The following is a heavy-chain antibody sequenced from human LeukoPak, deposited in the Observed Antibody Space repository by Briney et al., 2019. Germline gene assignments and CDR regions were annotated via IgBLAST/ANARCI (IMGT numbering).Heavy chain of an antibody. V-gene: IGHV1-2*02. CDR3: AAGPVYDYFEF. CDR1: EYSFTDYY. Sequence: SVKVSCKASEYSFTDYYIHWVRQAPGQGLEWMGWINPNSGGTNSAQKFQVRITLTRDTSISTAYMELGRLGSDDTAVYYCAAGPVYDYFEFWGQGTLVTVSS. J-gene: IGHJ4*02. D-gene: IGHD3-22*01. CDR2: INPNSGGT.